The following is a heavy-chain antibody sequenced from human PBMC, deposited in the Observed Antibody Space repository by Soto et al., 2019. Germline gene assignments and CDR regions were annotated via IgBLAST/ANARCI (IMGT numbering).Heavy chain of an antibody. CDR3: ASLRHSPSCYYYSGMDV. V-gene: IGHV1-3*01. CDR1: GYTFTSYA. Sequence: QVQLVQSGAEVKKPGASVKVSCKASGYTFTSYAMHWVRQAPGQRLEWMGWINAGNGNTKYSQKFQGRVTITRDTSASTAYMELSSLRSEDTAVYYCASLRHSPSCYYYSGMDVWGQGTTVTVSS. CDR2: INAGNGNT. D-gene: IGHD5-18*01. J-gene: IGHJ6*02.